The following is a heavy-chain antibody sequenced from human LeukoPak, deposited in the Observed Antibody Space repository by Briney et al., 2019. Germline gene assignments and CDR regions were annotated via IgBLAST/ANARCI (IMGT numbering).Heavy chain of an antibody. J-gene: IGHJ4*02. V-gene: IGHV4-4*07. CDR2: IYTSGST. Sequence: SETLSLTCTVSGXSISSYYWSWIRQPAGKGLEWIGRIYTSGSTNYNPSLKSRVTMSVDTSKNQFSLKLSSVTAADTAVYYCARKYYYDSRSGFDYWGQGTLVTVSS. D-gene: IGHD3-22*01. CDR1: GXSISSYY. CDR3: ARKYYYDSRSGFDY.